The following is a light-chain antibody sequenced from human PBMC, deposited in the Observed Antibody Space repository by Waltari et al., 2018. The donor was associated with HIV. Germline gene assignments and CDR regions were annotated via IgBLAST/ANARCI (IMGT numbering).Light chain of an antibody. CDR2: SNN. CDR1: SPNIGSNS. Sequence: HFVLTQPPSASGTPGQRVTISCSGGSPNIGSNSVNWYQLVPGTAPKVLIYSNNQRPSGVPDRFSASKSGSSTSLAISGLQSEDEADYYCSSWDVCLNCWVFGGGTKLTVL. CDR3: SSWDVCLNCWV. J-gene: IGLJ3*02. V-gene: IGLV1-44*01.